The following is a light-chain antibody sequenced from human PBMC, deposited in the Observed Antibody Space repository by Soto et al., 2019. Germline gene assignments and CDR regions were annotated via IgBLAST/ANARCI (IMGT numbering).Light chain of an antibody. Sequence: QSVLTQPPSVSGTPGLRVTISCSGGSSNIGSDTVNWYQQLPGAAPKLLIFNDDQRPSGVPDQFSGSRSGTSASLVISGLQSDDEADYFCSTWDGSLNGWVFGGGTQLTVL. V-gene: IGLV1-44*01. CDR3: STWDGSLNGWV. CDR1: SSNIGSDT. CDR2: NDD. J-gene: IGLJ3*02.